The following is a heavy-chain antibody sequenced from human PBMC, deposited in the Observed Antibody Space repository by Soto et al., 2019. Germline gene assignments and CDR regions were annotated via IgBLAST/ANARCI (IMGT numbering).Heavy chain of an antibody. V-gene: IGHV3-53*01. Sequence: EVQLVESGGGLIQPGGSLRLSCAASGFTVSSNYMSCVRQAPGKGLEWVSVIYSGGSTYYADSVKGRFTISRDNSKNTLYLQMNSLRAEDTAVYYCARGGYSPYYGIDVWGQGTTVTVSS. J-gene: IGHJ6*02. CDR2: IYSGGST. D-gene: IGHD5-18*01. CDR3: ARGGYSPYYGIDV. CDR1: GFTVSSNY.